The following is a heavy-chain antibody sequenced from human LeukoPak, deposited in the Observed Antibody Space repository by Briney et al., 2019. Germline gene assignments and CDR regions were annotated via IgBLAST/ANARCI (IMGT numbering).Heavy chain of an antibody. CDR1: GYTFTSYY. D-gene: IGHD3-10*01. CDR3: ARNAGSSDY. CDR2: INPSGGST. Sequence: GASVKVSCKASGYTFTSYYMHWVRQAPGQGLEWMGIINPSGGSTSYAQKFQGRVTMTRDMSTSTAYMELRSLRSDDTAVYYCARNAGSSDYWGQGTLVTVSS. V-gene: IGHV1-46*01. J-gene: IGHJ4*02.